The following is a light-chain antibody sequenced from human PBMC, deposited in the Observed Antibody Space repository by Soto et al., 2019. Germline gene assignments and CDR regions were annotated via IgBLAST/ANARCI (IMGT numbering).Light chain of an antibody. Sequence: EIVMTQSRATLSVSPGERVTLSCRASQSVSSSLAWYQQKPGQAPRLLIYGASTRATGVPARFSGSGSGTKFTLTISSLQHEDFAVYYCQQYNNWPPFTFGPGTKVDIK. CDR3: QQYNNWPPFT. V-gene: IGKV3-15*01. CDR1: QSVSSS. J-gene: IGKJ3*01. CDR2: GAS.